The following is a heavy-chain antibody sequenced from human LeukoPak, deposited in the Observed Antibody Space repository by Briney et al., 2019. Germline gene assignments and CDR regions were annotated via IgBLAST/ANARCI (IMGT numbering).Heavy chain of an antibody. Sequence: SESLSLTCTVSDVSISSYCWRWIRQPPGKGLEWIGYIPNSGSSAYIPSLKSRVTMSVDTSKNQLYLRLNSVTAADTALYYCARWYCSGDTCFHMDVWGKGTTVTVSS. CDR2: IPNSGSS. J-gene: IGHJ6*03. V-gene: IGHV4-59*08. CDR1: DVSISSYC. D-gene: IGHD2-15*01. CDR3: ARWYCSGDTCFHMDV.